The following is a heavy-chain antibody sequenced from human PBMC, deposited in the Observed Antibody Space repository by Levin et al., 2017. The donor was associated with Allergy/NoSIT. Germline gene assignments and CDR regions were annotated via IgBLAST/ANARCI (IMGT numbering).Heavy chain of an antibody. J-gene: IGHJ3*02. CDR3: TTWEVAFRIEDAFDS. CDR1: GFTFSNAW. D-gene: IGHD3-3*02. Sequence: GESLKISCAASGFTFSNAWMSWVRQAPGKGLEWVGRIKSKTDGGTTDYAAPVKGRFIISRDDSKNTLYLHMNSLNTEDTAVYYCTTWEVAFRIEDAFDSWGQGTMVTVSA. V-gene: IGHV3-15*01. CDR2: IKSKTDGGTT.